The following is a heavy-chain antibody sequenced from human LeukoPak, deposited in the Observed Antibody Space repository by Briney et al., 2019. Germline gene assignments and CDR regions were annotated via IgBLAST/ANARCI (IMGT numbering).Heavy chain of an antibody. D-gene: IGHD3-22*01. V-gene: IGHV1-18*01. CDR3: AIEMYYYDSSGYYLNCVY. Sequence: GASVKVSCTASGYTFTSYGISWVRQAPGQGLEWMGWISAYNGNTNYAQKLQGRVTMTTDTSTSTAYMELSSLRSEDTAVYYCAIEMYYYDSSGYYLNCVYWGQGTLVTVSS. CDR1: GYTFTSYG. J-gene: IGHJ4*02. CDR2: ISAYNGNT.